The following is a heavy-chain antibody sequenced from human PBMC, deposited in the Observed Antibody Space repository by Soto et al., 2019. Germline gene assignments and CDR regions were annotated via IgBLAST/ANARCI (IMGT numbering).Heavy chain of an antibody. CDR1: GVSITSGSYY. CDR3: ARGGYDTSGQTFIGWGPDC. J-gene: IGHJ4*02. D-gene: IGHD3-22*01. CDR2: RYYSGNT. V-gene: IGHV4-30-4*01. Sequence: HVQLQESGPGPVTPSQTLSLSCTVSGVSITSGSYYWTWVRQSPGKGLEWIGYRYYSGNTYYNPSHNGRSAISVDTSKNQFFLKLTSVTAADTAVYFCARGGYDTSGQTFIGWGPDCWGQGTLVTVSS.